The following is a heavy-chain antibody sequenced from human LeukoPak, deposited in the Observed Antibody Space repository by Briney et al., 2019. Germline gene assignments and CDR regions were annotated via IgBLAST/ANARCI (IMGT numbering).Heavy chain of an antibody. CDR1: GGSISSGGYS. V-gene: IGHV4-30-2*01. CDR3: ARHSGSLRGIAVADFDY. Sequence: SQTLSLTCAVSGGSISSGGYSWSWIRQPPGKGLEWIGYIYHSGSTYYNPSLKSRVTISVDRSKNQFSLKLSSVTAADTAVYYCARHSGSLRGIAVADFDYWGQGTLVTVSS. CDR2: IYHSGST. J-gene: IGHJ4*02. D-gene: IGHD6-19*01.